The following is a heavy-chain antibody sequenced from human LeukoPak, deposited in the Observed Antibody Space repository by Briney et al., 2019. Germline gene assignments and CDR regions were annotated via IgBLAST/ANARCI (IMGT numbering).Heavy chain of an antibody. CDR1: GFTFSSYA. Sequence: GGSLRLSCAASGFTFSSYAMSWVRQAPGKGLEWVSVIYSGGSTYYADSVKGRFTISRDNSKNTLYLQMNSLRAEDTAVYYCARERHDILTGQYYYYGMDVWGQGTTVTVSS. V-gene: IGHV3-66*01. CDR3: ARERHDILTGQYYYYGMDV. D-gene: IGHD3-9*01. J-gene: IGHJ6*02. CDR2: IYSGGST.